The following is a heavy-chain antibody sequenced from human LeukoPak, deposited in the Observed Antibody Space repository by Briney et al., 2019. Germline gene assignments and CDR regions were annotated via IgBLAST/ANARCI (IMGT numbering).Heavy chain of an antibody. J-gene: IGHJ5*02. CDR2: IKHDGNEK. D-gene: IGHD3-3*01. Sequence: GGPLRLSCAASGFSFSYFWMSWVRQAPGKGLEWVANIKHDGNEKYYVDSVKGRFTISRDNTKKSLYLQMNNLRAEDTAVYYCARDAEEGTLFGVLSRYNWFDPWGQGTLVTVSS. V-gene: IGHV3-7*01. CDR1: GFSFSYFW. CDR3: ARDAEEGTLFGVLSRYNWFDP.